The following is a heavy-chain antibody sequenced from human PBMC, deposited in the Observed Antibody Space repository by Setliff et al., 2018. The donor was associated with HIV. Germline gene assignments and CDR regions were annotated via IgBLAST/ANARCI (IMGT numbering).Heavy chain of an antibody. J-gene: IGHJ3*01. Sequence: SETLSLTCTVSGGSISSSSYYWAWIRQPPGKGPEWIGTIYYSASPSYNPSLRSRVTLSVDTSKNQLSLRLTSVTAADTAVYYCARPLTTFYNFWGDAFALWGQGTMVTVSS. CDR3: ARPLTTFYNFWGDAFAL. CDR2: IYYSASP. D-gene: IGHD3-3*01. CDR1: GGSISSSSYY. V-gene: IGHV4-39*01.